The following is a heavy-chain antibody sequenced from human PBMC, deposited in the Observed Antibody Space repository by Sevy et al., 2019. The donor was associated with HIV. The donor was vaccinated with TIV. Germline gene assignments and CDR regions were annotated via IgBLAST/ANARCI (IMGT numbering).Heavy chain of an antibody. CDR3: TREDIVLGEDNYYGMDV. V-gene: IGHV3-53*01. Sequence: GGSLRLSCVVSGFSVSSNYMSWVRQAPGKGLEWVSNIYSDGRTYYADYVRGRLTISRDTAKNTVYLEMKSLRAEDTAVYYCTREDIVLGEDNYYGMDVWGHGTTVTVSS. CDR1: GFSVSSNY. D-gene: IGHD2-15*01. CDR2: IYSDGRT. J-gene: IGHJ6*02.